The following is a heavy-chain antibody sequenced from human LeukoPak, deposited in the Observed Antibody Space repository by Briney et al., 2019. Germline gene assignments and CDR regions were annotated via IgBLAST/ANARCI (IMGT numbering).Heavy chain of an antibody. J-gene: IGHJ6*02. CDR1: GFTFSSYC. Sequence: GGSLRLSCAASGFTFSSYCMNWVRQAPGEGLEWVSSISSSSSYICYADSVKGRFTISRDNAKNSLYLQMNSLRAEDTAVYYCASLGGSGWSVGGYYYGMDVWGQGTTVTVSS. CDR3: ASLGGSGWSVGGYYYGMDV. V-gene: IGHV3-21*01. CDR2: ISSSSSYI. D-gene: IGHD6-19*01.